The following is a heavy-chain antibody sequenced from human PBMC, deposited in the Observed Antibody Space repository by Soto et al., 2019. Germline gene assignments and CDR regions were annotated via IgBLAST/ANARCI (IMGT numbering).Heavy chain of an antibody. J-gene: IGHJ4*02. D-gene: IGHD2-8*02. CDR1: GGSISSYY. V-gene: IGHV4-4*07. CDR3: ARDQYSTGKSDY. CDR2: LSTSGST. Sequence: TSETLALTCTVSGGSISSYYWSWIRQPAGKGLEWIGRLSTSGSTNYSPSLKSRVTMSVDMSKNQFALKMKSVTAADTAVYYCARDQYSTGKSDYWGQGILVTVSS.